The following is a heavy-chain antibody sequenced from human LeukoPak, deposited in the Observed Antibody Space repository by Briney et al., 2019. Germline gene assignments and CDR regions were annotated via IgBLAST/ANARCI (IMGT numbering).Heavy chain of an antibody. V-gene: IGHV1-8*01. CDR2: MNPNSGNT. CDR1: GYTFTSYD. Sequence: ASVKVSCKASGYTFTSYDINWVRQATGQGLEWMGWMNPNSGNTGYAQKFQGGVTMTRNTSISTAYMELSSLRSEDTAVYYCARVLLWFGELPSYYMDVWGKGTTVTVSS. CDR3: ARVLLWFGELPSYYMDV. D-gene: IGHD3-10*01. J-gene: IGHJ6*03.